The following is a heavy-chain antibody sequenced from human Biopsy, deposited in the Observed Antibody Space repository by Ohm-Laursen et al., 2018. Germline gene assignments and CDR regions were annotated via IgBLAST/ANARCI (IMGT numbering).Heavy chain of an antibody. D-gene: IGHD3-3*01. CDR3: ARVRGGFLEWFEY. J-gene: IGHJ5*01. V-gene: IGHV4-59*01. CDR1: GESMGTYY. Sequence: GTLSLTCPVSGESMGTYYWSWIRQPPGKVMEWIASIYYSGTTHKNPSLKSRVTISVDTSQGLLSLDLSSVTAADTAVYYCARVRGGFLEWFEYWGQGTLVTVSS. CDR2: IYYSGTT.